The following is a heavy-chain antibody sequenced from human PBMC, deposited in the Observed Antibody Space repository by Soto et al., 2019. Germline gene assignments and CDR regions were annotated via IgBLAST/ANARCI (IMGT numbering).Heavy chain of an antibody. V-gene: IGHV4-31*03. CDR3: ARGFLYSSSWSHGFDI. J-gene: IGHJ3*02. CDR1: GGSISSGGYY. CDR2: IYYSGST. D-gene: IGHD6-13*01. Sequence: PSETLSLTFTFSGGSISSGGYYWSWIRQHPGKGLEWIGYIYYSGSTYYNPSLKSRVTISVDTSKNQFSLKLSFVTAADTAVYYCARGFLYSSSWSHGFDIWGQGTMVT.